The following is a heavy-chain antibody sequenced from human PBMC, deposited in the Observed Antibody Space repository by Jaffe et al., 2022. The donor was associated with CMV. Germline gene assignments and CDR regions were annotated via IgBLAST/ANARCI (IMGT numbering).Heavy chain of an antibody. J-gene: IGHJ4*02. V-gene: IGHV5-51*01. CDR1: GYTFTNYW. Sequence: EVQLVQSGAEVKKPGESLKISCKGSGYTFTNYWIGWVRQMPGKGLEWMGIIYPGDSDTRYSPSFQGQVTITADKSINTAYLQWSSLKASDTAMYYCARRNYGGISERMGEYYFDYWGQGTLVTVSS. CDR2: IYPGDSDT. CDR3: ARRNYGGISERMGEYYFDY. D-gene: IGHD4-17*01.